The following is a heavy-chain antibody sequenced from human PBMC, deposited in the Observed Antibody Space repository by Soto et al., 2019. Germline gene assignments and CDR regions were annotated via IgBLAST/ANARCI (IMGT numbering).Heavy chain of an antibody. D-gene: IGHD3-3*01. J-gene: IGHJ5*02. CDR2: ISAYNGNT. CDR3: ARTDYDFWSGYYRWFDP. V-gene: IGHV1-18*01. CDR1: GYTFTSYG. Sequence: ASVKVSCKASGYTFTSYGISWVRQAPGQGLEWMGWISAYNGNTNYAQKLQGRVTMTTDTSTSSAYMELRSLRSDDTAVYYCARTDYDFWSGYYRWFDPWGQGTQVTVSS.